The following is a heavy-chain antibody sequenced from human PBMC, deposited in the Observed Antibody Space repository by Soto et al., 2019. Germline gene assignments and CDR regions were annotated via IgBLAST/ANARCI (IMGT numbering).Heavy chain of an antibody. V-gene: IGHV5-51*01. D-gene: IGHD6-13*01. J-gene: IGHJ4*02. CDR1: GYGLTSYL. Sequence: PGASPKISFKGSGYGLTSYLIGWVRQMPGKCLEWMGIIYPGDSDTRYSPSFQGQVTISADKSISTAYLQWSSLKASDTAMYYCARHGGLSAAGTFWGQGTMVTVSS. CDR2: IYPGDSDT. CDR3: ARHGGLSAAGTF.